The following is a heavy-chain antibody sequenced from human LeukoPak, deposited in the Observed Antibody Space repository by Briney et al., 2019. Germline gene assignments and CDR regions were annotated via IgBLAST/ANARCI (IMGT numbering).Heavy chain of an antibody. V-gene: IGHV1-2*02. Sequence: ASVKVSCKASGYTFNGYYMHWVRQAPGQGLEWMGWINPNSGGTNYAQKFQGRVTMTRDTSISTAYMELSRLRSDDTAVYYCARSIAVAGTLGYWGQGTLVTVSS. J-gene: IGHJ4*02. CDR1: GYTFNGYY. CDR2: INPNSGGT. CDR3: ARSIAVAGTLGY. D-gene: IGHD6-19*01.